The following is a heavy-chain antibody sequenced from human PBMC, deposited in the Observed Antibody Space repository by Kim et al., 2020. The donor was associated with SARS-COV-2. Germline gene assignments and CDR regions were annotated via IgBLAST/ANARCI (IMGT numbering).Heavy chain of an antibody. CDR1: GFTFSTYG. CDR2: VSYVETNT. CDR3: ARHRGAYHAFAM. D-gene: IGHD3-10*01. V-gene: IGHV3-30*03. Sequence: GGSLRLSCSASGFTFSTYGMHWVRQAPGKGLEWVAVVSYVETNTYSADSVKGRFTISRDNSKNMLHLQMNSLRVEDTAMYYCARHRGAYHAFAMWDQGTMVIVSS. J-gene: IGHJ3*02.